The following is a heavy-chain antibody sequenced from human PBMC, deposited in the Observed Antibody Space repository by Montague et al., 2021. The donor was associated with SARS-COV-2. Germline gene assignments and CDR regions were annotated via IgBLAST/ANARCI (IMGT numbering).Heavy chain of an antibody. CDR3: AREYSSSGGAFDI. J-gene: IGHJ3*02. CDR1: GGSISSGGYY. D-gene: IGHD6-6*01. V-gene: IGHV4-31*01. Sequence: TLSLTCTVSGGSISSGGYYWSWIRQHPGKGLEWIGYIYYSGSTYYNPSLKSPITISVDTSKNQFSLKLSSVTAADTALYYCAREYSSSGGAFDIWGQGTIVTVSS. CDR2: IYYSGST.